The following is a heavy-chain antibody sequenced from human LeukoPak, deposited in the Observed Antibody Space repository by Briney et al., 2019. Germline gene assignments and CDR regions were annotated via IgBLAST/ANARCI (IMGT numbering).Heavy chain of an antibody. V-gene: IGHV4-59*01. CDR1: GGSISSYY. CDR3: ARHYYDSSGYYYFLDAFDI. J-gene: IGHJ3*02. D-gene: IGHD3-22*01. Sequence: SETLSLTCTVSGGSISSYYWSWIRQPPGKGPEWIGYIYYSGSTNYNPSLKSRVTISVDTSKNQFSLKLSSVTAADTAVCYCARHYYDSSGYYYFLDAFDIWGQGTMVTVSS. CDR2: IYYSGST.